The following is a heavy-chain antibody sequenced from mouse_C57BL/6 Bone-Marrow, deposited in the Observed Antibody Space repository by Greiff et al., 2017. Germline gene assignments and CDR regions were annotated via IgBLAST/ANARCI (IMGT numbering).Heavy chain of an antibody. D-gene: IGHD2-10*01. Sequence: VKLRESGAELARPGASVKLSCKASGYTFTSYGISWVKQRTGQGLEWIGEIYPRSGNTYYNEKFKGKATLTADKSSSTAYMELRSLTSEDSAVYFCARWPYYGKRFAYWGQGTLVTVSA. V-gene: IGHV1-81*01. J-gene: IGHJ3*01. CDR1: GYTFTSYG. CDR2: IYPRSGNT. CDR3: ARWPYYGKRFAY.